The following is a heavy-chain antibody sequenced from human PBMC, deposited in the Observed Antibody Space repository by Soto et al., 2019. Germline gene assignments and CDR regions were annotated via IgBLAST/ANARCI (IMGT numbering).Heavy chain of an antibody. J-gene: IGHJ3*02. CDR2: VSDNGGSRGGT. CDR1: GFMFNNSA. Sequence: GGSLRLSCKASGFMFNNSAMTWVRQAPGQGLQWVASVSDNGGSRGGTYYADSVKGRFTISRDNSKNTLYLQLDSLTGADTAVYYCARAKAVVIAALDIWGQGTMVTVSS. D-gene: IGHD2-21*01. CDR3: ARAKAVVIAALDI. V-gene: IGHV3-23*01.